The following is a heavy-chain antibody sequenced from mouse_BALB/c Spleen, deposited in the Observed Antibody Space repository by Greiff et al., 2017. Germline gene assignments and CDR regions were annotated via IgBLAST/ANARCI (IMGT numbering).Heavy chain of an antibody. J-gene: IGHJ3*01. Sequence: VQLQQSGAELMKPGASVKISCKATGYTFSSYWIEWVKQRPGHGLEWIGEILPGSGSTNYNEKFKGKATFTADTSSNTAYMQLSSLTSEDSAVYYCARGGNYGNLFAYWGQGTLVTVSA. CDR2: ILPGSGST. D-gene: IGHD2-1*01. V-gene: IGHV1-9*01. CDR3: ARGGNYGNLFAY. CDR1: GYTFSSYW.